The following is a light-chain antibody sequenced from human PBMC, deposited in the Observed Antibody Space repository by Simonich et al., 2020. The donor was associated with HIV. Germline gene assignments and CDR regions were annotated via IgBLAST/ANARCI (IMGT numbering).Light chain of an antibody. CDR3: YSTDISGNHRV. Sequence: SYELTQPPSVSVSPGQTARITCSGDALPKKYAYWYQQKSGQAPVLVIYEDSKRPSGIPERFSGSSSGKMATLTITGAQVEDEADYYCYSTDISGNHRVFGGGTKLTVL. CDR1: ALPKKY. J-gene: IGLJ3*02. CDR2: EDS. V-gene: IGLV3-10*01.